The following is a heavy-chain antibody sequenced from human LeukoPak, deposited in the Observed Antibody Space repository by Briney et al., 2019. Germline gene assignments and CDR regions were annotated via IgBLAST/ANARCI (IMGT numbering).Heavy chain of an antibody. CDR3: ARSPGRSSSWRSNLNFYYFDY. Sequence: GGSLRLSCAASGFTFSSYSMNWVRQAPGKGLEWVSSISSSSSYIYYADSVKGRFTISRDNAKNSLYLQMNSLRAEDTAVYYCARSPGRSSSWRSNLNFYYFDYWGQGTLVTVSS. D-gene: IGHD6-13*01. J-gene: IGHJ4*02. CDR1: GFTFSSYS. CDR2: ISSSSSYI. V-gene: IGHV3-21*01.